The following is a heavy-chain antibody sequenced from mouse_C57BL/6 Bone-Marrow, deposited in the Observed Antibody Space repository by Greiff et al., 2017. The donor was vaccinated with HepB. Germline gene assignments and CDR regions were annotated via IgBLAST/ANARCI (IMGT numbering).Heavy chain of an antibody. CDR3: TRLLYYYGSGDY. Sequence: EVQLQQSGAELVRPGASVKLSCTASGFNIKDDYMHWVKQRPEQGLEWIGWIDPENGDTEYASKFQGKATITADTSSNTAYLQLSSLTSEDTAVYYCTRLLYYYGSGDYWGQGTTLTVSS. CDR2: IDPENGDT. CDR1: GFNIKDDY. D-gene: IGHD1-1*01. J-gene: IGHJ2*01. V-gene: IGHV14-4*01.